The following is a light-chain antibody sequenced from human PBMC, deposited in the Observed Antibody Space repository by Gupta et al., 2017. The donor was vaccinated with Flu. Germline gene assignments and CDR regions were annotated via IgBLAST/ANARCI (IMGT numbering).Light chain of an antibody. CDR2: DAF. CDR1: QSVGTY. CDR3: QQRSNLLT. V-gene: IGKV3-11*01. Sequence: PGESATLSCRASQSVGTYLAWYQQKPGQPPRLLIYDAFKRATGIPARFSGSGSGTDFTLTISGLEPQDFAVYYCQQRSNLLTFGGGTKVEIK. J-gene: IGKJ4*01.